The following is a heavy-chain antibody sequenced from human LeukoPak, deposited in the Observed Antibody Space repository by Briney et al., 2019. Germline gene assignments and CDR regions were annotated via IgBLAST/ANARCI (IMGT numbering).Heavy chain of an antibody. V-gene: IGHV1-18*01. Sequence: ASVKVSCKASGYTFTSYGISWVRQAPGQGLEWMGWISAYNGNTNYAQKLQGRVTMTTDTSTSTAYMELRSLRSDDTAVYYCAKGQSWAPGGPAAPLYLDYWGQGTLVTVSS. CDR2: ISAYNGNT. CDR3: AKGQSWAPGGPAAPLYLDY. CDR1: GYTFTSYG. D-gene: IGHD2-2*01. J-gene: IGHJ4*02.